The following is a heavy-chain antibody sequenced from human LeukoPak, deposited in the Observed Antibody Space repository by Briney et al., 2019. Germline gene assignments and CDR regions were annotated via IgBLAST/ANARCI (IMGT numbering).Heavy chain of an antibody. CDR2: MYGGGST. J-gene: IGHJ4*02. V-gene: IGHV3-53*01. CDR3: ARGGGVHAYDY. D-gene: IGHD3-16*01. Sequence: GGSLRLSXTASGFTFSDYYMNWVRQAPGKGLEWVSVMYGGGSTYYEDSVKGRFTISRDNFKNTLYLQMNSLRAEDTAVYYCARGGGVHAYDYWGQGTLVTVSS. CDR1: GFTFSDYY.